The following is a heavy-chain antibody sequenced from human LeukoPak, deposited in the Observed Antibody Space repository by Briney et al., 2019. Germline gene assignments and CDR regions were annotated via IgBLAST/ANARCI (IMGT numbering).Heavy chain of an antibody. CDR2: FHDSGST. V-gene: IGHV4-39*07. CDR1: GGSISSGTWS. CDR3: AGLPTGFPNWFDL. J-gene: IGHJ5*02. Sequence: SETLSLTCTVSGGSISSGTWSWGWLRQPPGEGLEWIVTFHDSGSTSYNLSLKSRVTVSVDTPSNQVFLMLSPVTRADMAIYCGAGLPTGFPNWFDLWGQGTLVTVSS.